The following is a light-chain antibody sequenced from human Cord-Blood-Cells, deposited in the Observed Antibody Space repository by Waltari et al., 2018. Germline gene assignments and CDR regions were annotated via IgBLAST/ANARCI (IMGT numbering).Light chain of an antibody. CDR2: GKN. J-gene: IGLJ1*01. CDR3: NSRDSSGNHYV. V-gene: IGLV3-19*01. CDR1: SLRSYY. Sequence: SSELTQDPAVSVALGQTVRITCQGDSLRSYYEICYQQKPGQAPVLVIYGKNNRPSGIPDRFSGSSSGNTASLTITGAQAEDEADYYCNSRDSSGNHYVFGTGTKVTVL.